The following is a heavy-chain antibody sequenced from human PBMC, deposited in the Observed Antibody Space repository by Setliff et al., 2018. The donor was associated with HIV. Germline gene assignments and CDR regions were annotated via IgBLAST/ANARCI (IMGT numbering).Heavy chain of an antibody. J-gene: IGHJ4*02. CDR3: ARHKSQPYYFDY. Sequence: SETLSLTCTVSGGSININNYYWGWIRQPPGKGLEWIGSIYYSGATYYKPSLKSRLTIAIDTSKNQFSLKVNSVTAADTAVYYCARHKSQPYYFDYWGQGTLVTVSS. CDR1: GGSININNYY. CDR2: IYYSGAT. V-gene: IGHV4-39*01.